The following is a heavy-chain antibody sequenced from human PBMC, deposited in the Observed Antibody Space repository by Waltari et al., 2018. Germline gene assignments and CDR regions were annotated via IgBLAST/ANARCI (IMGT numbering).Heavy chain of an antibody. Sequence: EVQLVESGGGLVKPGGSLRLSCAASGFTFSSYSMNWVRPAPGKGLEWVSSISSSSSYIYYADSVKGRYTISRDNAKNSLYLQMNSLRAEDTAVYYCARVYYYDSSGYYNSHYWGQGTLVTVSS. D-gene: IGHD3-22*01. CDR3: ARVYYYDSSGYYNSHY. V-gene: IGHV3-21*01. CDR1: GFTFSSYS. CDR2: ISSSSSYI. J-gene: IGHJ4*02.